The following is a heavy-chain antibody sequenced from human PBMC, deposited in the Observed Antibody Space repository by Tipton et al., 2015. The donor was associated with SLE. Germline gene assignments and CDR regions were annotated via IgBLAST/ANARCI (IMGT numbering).Heavy chain of an antibody. Sequence: GSLRLSCAASGFTVSSNYMSWVRQAPGKGLEWVSYITTGPSYANYADSVKGRFTISRDNAKNSLYLQMNSLRAEDTAIYYCARDGGPDCSGGRCSSTYWGQGTLVTVSS. CDR2: ITTGPSYA. CDR1: GFTVSSNY. V-gene: IGHV3-11*06. J-gene: IGHJ4*02. D-gene: IGHD2-15*01. CDR3: ARDGGPDCSGGRCSSTY.